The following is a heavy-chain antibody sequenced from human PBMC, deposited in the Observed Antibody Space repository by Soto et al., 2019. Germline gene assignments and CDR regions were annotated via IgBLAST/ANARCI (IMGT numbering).Heavy chain of an antibody. V-gene: IGHV1-3*01. Sequence: ASVKVSCKASGHSFTSYAIYWVRQAPGQRLEWMGWINAGNGNTKYSQKLQGRVTFTGDTSASTAHMELSSLRSEDTAVYFCARGVENIVVVLDVFGYYGMDVWGQGTTVTVSS. CDR1: GHSFTSYA. D-gene: IGHD2-2*01. J-gene: IGHJ6*02. CDR2: INAGNGNT. CDR3: ARGVENIVVVLDVFGYYGMDV.